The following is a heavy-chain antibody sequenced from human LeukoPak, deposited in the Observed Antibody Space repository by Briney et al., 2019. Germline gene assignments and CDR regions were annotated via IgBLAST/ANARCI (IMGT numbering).Heavy chain of an antibody. CDR3: ARGWFGSLYYYYYMDV. D-gene: IGHD3-10*01. CDR1: GGTFSSYA. V-gene: IGHV1-69*05. J-gene: IGHJ6*03. CDR2: IIPIFGTA. Sequence: SVKVSCKASGGTFSSYAISWVRQAPGQGLEWMGGIIPIFGTANYAQKFQGRVTITTDESTSTAYMELSSLGSEDTAVYYCARGWFGSLYYYYYMDVWGKGTTVTVSS.